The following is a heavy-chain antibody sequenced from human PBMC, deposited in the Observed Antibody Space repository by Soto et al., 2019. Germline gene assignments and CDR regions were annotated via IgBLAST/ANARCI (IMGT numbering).Heavy chain of an antibody. CDR3: AADREISKGGHSSGWFI. Sequence: GASVKVSCQASGFTFTSSAVQWVRQARGQRLEWIGWIVVGSGNTNYAQKFQERVTITRDMSTSTAYMELSSLRSEDTAVYYCAADREISKGGHSSGWFIWGQGTMVTVSS. D-gene: IGHD6-19*01. CDR2: IVVGSGNT. CDR1: GFTFTSSA. V-gene: IGHV1-58*01. J-gene: IGHJ3*02.